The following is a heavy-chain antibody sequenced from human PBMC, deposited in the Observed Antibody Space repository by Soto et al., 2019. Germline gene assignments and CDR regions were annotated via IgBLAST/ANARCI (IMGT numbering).Heavy chain of an antibody. V-gene: IGHV3-11*04. CDR3: AKVLGYYDSRCYPSRRY. J-gene: IGHJ4*02. D-gene: IGHD3-22*01. CDR2: ISSSSTI. CDR1: GFTFSDYY. Sequence: SLSCAASGFTFSDYYMNWVRQAPGKGLEWVSSISSSSTIYYADSVKGRFTISRDNAKNSLYLQMNSLRAEDTAVYYCAKVLGYYDSRCYPSRRYWGQGTLVTVSS.